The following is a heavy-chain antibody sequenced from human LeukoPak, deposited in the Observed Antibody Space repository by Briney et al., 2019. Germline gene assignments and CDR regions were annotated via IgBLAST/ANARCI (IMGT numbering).Heavy chain of an antibody. Sequence: SETLSLTCNVSGGSISVYFWSWIRQPPGKGLEWIGHIYYKGNTNCNSSLQSRVTISIDTSKTQFSLNLSSVTAADTGVYYCARDRGSGYFPGFDSWGQGTLVTVSS. CDR1: GGSISVYF. J-gene: IGHJ4*02. D-gene: IGHD3-3*01. CDR3: ARDRGSGYFPGFDS. V-gene: IGHV4-59*01. CDR2: IYYKGNT.